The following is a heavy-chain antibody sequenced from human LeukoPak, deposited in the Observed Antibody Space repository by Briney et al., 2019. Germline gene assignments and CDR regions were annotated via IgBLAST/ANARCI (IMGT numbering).Heavy chain of an antibody. CDR3: ARVLRDASGYYDY. J-gene: IGHJ4*02. D-gene: IGHD3-22*01. CDR2: ISIHGGDT. Sequence: PGGSLRLSCAAPGFTFSSYAMHWVRQAPGKGLEYVSAISIHGGDTYYANSVKGRFTISRDNSKNTLYLQMGSLRAEDMAVYYFARVLRDASGYYDYWGQGTLVTVSS. CDR1: GFTFSSYA. V-gene: IGHV3-64*01.